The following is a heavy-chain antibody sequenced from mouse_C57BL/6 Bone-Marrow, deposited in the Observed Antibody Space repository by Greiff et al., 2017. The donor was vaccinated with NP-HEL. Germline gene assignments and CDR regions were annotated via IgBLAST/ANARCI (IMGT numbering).Heavy chain of an antibody. CDR2: MDPNSGGT. J-gene: IGHJ1*03. Sequence: QVQLQQPGADLVKAGASVKLSCKASGFTFTSYWMHWVKQRPGRGLEWIGRMDPNSGGTKFNEQFKTKATLTVDNPSSTAYMQLSSLTSEDSAVYYCARYYYGSRGWYFDVWGTGTTVTVSS. V-gene: IGHV1-72*01. CDR3: ARYYYGSRGWYFDV. CDR1: GFTFTSYW. D-gene: IGHD1-1*01.